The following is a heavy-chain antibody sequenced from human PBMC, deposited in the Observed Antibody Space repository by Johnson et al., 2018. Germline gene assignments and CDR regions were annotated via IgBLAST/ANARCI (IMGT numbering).Heavy chain of an antibody. D-gene: IGHD2-8*01. Sequence: QVQLVESGGGLVKPGGSLRLSCVASGFSLSDYYMSWIRQAPGKGLEWVSYISNSGRTTIYYAYSVKGRFTVSRDYARNSLYLQMNDVRDDDMAVYYCARDFRNGGADCWGQGTLVTVSS. J-gene: IGHJ4*02. CDR2: ISNSGRTTI. CDR3: ARDFRNGGADC. V-gene: IGHV3-11*01. CDR1: GFSLSDYY.